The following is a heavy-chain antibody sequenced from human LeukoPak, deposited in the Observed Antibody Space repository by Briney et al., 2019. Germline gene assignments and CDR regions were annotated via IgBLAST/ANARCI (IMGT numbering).Heavy chain of an antibody. D-gene: IGHD4-11*01. Sequence: GSLRLSCKASGFTFSSYEMNWVRQAPGKGLEWIGNIVPVHGGNTKYNSSLKGRVTTSVDTSKNQFSLRLNSVTAADTAVYYCARDDYSNHDSADWGQGTPVTVSS. J-gene: IGHJ4*02. V-gene: IGHV4-4*08. CDR1: GFTFSSYE. CDR2: IVPVHGGNT. CDR3: ARDDYSNHDSAD.